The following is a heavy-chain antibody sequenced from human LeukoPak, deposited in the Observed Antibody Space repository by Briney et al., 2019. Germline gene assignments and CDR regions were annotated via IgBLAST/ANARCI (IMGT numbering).Heavy chain of an antibody. J-gene: IGHJ3*01. D-gene: IGHD3-22*01. CDR3: ARDRSPVVIIISAALDL. CDR2: TSDNGITK. V-gene: IGHV3-11*01. CDR1: GFIFSDFA. Sequence: GGSLRLSCAASGFIFSDFAITWICQAPGRGLEWISKTSDNGITKHYADSVKGRFTISRDNANNSVFLHMNNLRAEDTAVYYCARDRSPVVIIISAALDLWGQGTMVTVSS.